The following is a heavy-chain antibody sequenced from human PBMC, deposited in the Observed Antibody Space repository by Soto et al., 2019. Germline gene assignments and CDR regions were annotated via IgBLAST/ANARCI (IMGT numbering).Heavy chain of an antibody. CDR2: ISSSSSYI. CDR3: ARGYYYGSGSYYPPNYYYYGMDV. CDR1: GFTFSSYS. V-gene: IGHV3-21*01. Sequence: PGGSLRLSCAASGFTFSSYSMNWVRQAPGKGLEWVSSISSSSSYIYYADSVKGQFTISRDNAKNSLYLQMNSLRAEDTAVYYCARGYYYGSGSYYPPNYYYYGMDVWGQGTTVTVSS. J-gene: IGHJ6*02. D-gene: IGHD3-10*01.